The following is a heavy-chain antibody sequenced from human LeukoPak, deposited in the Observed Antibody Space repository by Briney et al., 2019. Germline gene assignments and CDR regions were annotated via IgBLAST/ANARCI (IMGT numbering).Heavy chain of an antibody. CDR1: GYTFTGYY. D-gene: IGHD3-22*01. J-gene: IGHJ4*02. Sequence: ASVKVSCKASGYTFTGYYMHWVRQAPGQGLEWMGWINPNSGGTNYAQKFQGRVTMTRDTSISTAYMELSRLRSADTAVYYCARGEGGYYESSGYYDGGDYWGQGTLVTVSS. CDR2: INPNSGGT. V-gene: IGHV1-2*02. CDR3: ARGEGGYYESSGYYDGGDY.